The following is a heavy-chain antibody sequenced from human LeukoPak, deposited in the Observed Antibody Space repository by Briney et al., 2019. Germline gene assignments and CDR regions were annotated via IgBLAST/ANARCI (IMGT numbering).Heavy chain of an antibody. J-gene: IGHJ4*02. Sequence: GGSLRLSCAASGFTFSSYRMNWVRRAPGKGLEWVSSISSSSSYIYYADSVKGRFTISRDNAKNSLYLQMNSLRAEDTAVYYCARDLSPVVRASPMGYWGQGTLVTVSS. CDR3: ARDLSPVVRASPMGY. D-gene: IGHD3-10*01. CDR2: ISSSSSYI. V-gene: IGHV3-21*01. CDR1: GFTFSSYR.